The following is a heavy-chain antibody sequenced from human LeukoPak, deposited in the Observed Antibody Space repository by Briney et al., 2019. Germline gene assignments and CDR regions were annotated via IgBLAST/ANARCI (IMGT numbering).Heavy chain of an antibody. V-gene: IGHV3-9*01. D-gene: IGHD3-9*01. CDR2: ISWNSGSI. CDR3: ARGRLGPDY. Sequence: GGSLRLSCAASGFTFDDYAIHWVRQAPGKGLEWVSGISWNSGSIGYADSVKGRFTISRDNAKNSLYLQMNSLRAEDTAVYYCARGRLGPDYWGQGTLVTVSS. CDR1: GFTFDDYA. J-gene: IGHJ4*02.